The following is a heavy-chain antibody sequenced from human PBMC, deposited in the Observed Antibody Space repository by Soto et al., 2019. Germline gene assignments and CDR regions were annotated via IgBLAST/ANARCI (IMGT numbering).Heavy chain of an antibody. CDR3: ARGDREDIAVVIGVRPGEYGVDV. CDR1: GFTFRNYA. J-gene: IGHJ6*02. D-gene: IGHD2-15*01. CDR2: ISYDGGNK. Sequence: QVQLVESGGGVVQPGRSLRLSCAASGFTFRNYAMHWVRQAPGKGLECVAVISYDGGNKFYRDYVKGRFTISRDNSKHTLYLQINSLRYEDTAVYYCARGDREDIAVVIGVRPGEYGVDVWGQGTTVTVS. V-gene: IGHV3-30-3*01.